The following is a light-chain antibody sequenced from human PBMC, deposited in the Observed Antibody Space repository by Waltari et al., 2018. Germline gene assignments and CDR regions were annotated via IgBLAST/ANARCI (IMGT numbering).Light chain of an antibody. Sequence: SVLTSSNNRNDLGWYQQKPGQPPKLLISWASTREFGVPDRFSGSGSGTDFTLTISSLQAEDLALYYCQQCYTFPYTFGQGTKLELK. V-gene: IGKV4-1*01. J-gene: IGKJ2*01. CDR2: WAS. CDR3: QQCYTFPYT. CDR1: SVLTSSNNRND.